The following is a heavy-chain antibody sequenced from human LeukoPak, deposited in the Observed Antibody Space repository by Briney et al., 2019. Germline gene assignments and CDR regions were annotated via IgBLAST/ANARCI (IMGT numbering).Heavy chain of an antibody. D-gene: IGHD1-26*01. V-gene: IGHV3-33*01. CDR1: GFTFGSDG. Sequence: PGGSLRLSGAASGFTFGSDGMHWVRQAPGKGLEWVAVIWFDGSNKYYADSVKGRFTISRDNSKDTLYLQMNSLRAEDTAVYYCARWECDYWGQGTLVTVSS. J-gene: IGHJ4*02. CDR2: IWFDGSNK. CDR3: ARWECDY.